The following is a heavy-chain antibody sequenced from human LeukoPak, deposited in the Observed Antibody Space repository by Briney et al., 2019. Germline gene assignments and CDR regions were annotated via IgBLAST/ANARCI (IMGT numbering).Heavy chain of an antibody. Sequence: GGSLRLSCAASGFTFSDHYMDWVRQAPGRGLEWVGRTKNKADGYTTEYAASVKGRFILSRDDSKKSLYLQMNSLKTEDTAIYYCVRVMEYSYDFWGQGTLVTVSS. D-gene: IGHD6-6*01. CDR2: TKNKADGYTT. J-gene: IGHJ4*02. CDR3: VRVMEYSYDF. V-gene: IGHV3-72*01. CDR1: GFTFSDHY.